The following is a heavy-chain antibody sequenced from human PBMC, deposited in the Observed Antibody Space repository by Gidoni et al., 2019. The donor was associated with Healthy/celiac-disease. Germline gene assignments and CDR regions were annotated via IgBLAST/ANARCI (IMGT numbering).Heavy chain of an antibody. V-gene: IGHV4-34*01. D-gene: IGHD3-10*01. CDR2: INHSGST. Sequence: GEINHSGSTNYNPSLKSRVTISVDTSKNQFSLKLSSVTAADTAVYYCARTPSSRSILLRFGWFDPWGQGTLVTVSS. J-gene: IGHJ5*02. CDR3: ARTPSSRSILLRFGWFDP.